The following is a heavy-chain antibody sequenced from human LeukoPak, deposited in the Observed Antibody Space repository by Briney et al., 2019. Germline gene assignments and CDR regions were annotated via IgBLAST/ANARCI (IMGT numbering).Heavy chain of an antibody. V-gene: IGHV4-39*01. Sequence: SETLSLTCTVSGGSISSSSYYWGWIRQPPGKGLEWIGSIYYSGSTYYNPSLKSRVTISVDTSKNQFSLKLSSVTAADTAVYYCARLEWQQLAPFDYWGQGTLVTVSS. CDR1: GGSISSSSYY. D-gene: IGHD6-13*01. J-gene: IGHJ4*02. CDR2: IYYSGST. CDR3: ARLEWQQLAPFDY.